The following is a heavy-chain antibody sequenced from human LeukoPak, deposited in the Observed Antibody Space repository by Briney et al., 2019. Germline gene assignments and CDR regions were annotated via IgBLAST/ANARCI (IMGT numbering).Heavy chain of an antibody. V-gene: IGHV3-23*01. Sequence: GGSLRLSCAASGFIFSSFAMSWVRQVPGKGLEWVSAISGSGGSPYYTDSVKGRFTISRDNSKNTLYLQMNSLRADDTAVYYCAKDLKTTVTNFDYWGQGTLVTVSS. D-gene: IGHD4-17*01. J-gene: IGHJ4*02. CDR2: ISGSGGSP. CDR1: GFIFSSFA. CDR3: AKDLKTTVTNFDY.